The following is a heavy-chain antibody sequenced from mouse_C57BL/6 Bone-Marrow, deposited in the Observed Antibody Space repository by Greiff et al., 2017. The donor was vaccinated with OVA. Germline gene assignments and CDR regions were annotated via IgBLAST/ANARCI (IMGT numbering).Heavy chain of an antibody. D-gene: IGHD1-1*01. CDR2: IRNKANGYTT. CDR3: ARANGDYFDY. CDR1: GFTFTDYY. J-gene: IGHJ2*01. Sequence: EVHLVESGGGLVQPGGSLSLSCAASGFTFTDYYMSWVRQPPGKALEWLGFIRNKANGYTTEYSASVKGRFTISRDNSQSILYLQMNALRAEDSATYYCARANGDYFDYWCQGTTLTVSS. V-gene: IGHV7-3*01.